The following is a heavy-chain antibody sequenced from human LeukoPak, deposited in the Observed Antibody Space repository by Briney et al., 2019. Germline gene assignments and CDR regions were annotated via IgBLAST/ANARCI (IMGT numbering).Heavy chain of an antibody. D-gene: IGHD3-3*01. Sequence: TSETLSLTCTVSGGSISSGDYYWSWIRQPPGKGLEWIGYIYYSGSTYYNPSLKSRVTISVDTFKNQFSLKLSSVTAADTAVYYCAREGIFGVVYWGQGTLVTVSS. CDR3: AREGIFGVVY. CDR2: IYYSGST. J-gene: IGHJ4*02. V-gene: IGHV4-30-4*01. CDR1: GGSISSGDYY.